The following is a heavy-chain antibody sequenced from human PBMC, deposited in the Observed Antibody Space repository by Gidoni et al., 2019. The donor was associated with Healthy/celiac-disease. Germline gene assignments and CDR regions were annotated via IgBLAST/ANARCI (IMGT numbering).Heavy chain of an antibody. Sequence: QVQLVQSGAEVQKPGSSVKVSCQAPGGNFSSYAISWVRQAPGQGLEWMGGIIPICGTANYAQKFQGRVTITADESTSTAYMELSSLRSEDTAVYYCARGGNYYDSSGPPGDWGQGTLVTVSS. CDR3: ARGGNYYDSSGPPGD. J-gene: IGHJ4*02. CDR2: IIPICGTA. V-gene: IGHV1-69*01. D-gene: IGHD3-22*01. CDR1: GGNFSSYA.